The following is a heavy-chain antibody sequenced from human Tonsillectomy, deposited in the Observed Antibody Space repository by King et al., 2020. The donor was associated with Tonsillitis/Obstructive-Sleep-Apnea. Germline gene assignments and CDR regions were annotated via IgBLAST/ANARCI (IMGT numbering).Heavy chain of an antibody. D-gene: IGHD6-19*01. CDR1: GITFSSYA. J-gene: IGHJ3*02. Sequence: VQLVESGGGVVQPGRSLRLSCAASGITFSSYAMHWVRQAPGKGLEWVADISYDGSNKKYADSVKGRLTISRDNSRNTLYLQMNSLRPEDTAVYYCAREHSSLDAFDIWGQGTMVTVSS. CDR2: ISYDGSNK. V-gene: IGHV3-30*01. CDR3: AREHSSLDAFDI.